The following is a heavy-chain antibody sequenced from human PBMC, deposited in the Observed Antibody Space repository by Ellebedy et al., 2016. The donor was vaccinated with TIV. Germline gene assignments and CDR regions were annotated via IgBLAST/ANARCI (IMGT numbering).Heavy chain of an antibody. Sequence: GESLKISXAASGFSFSSHVMHWVRQAPGKGLEWVASIWSDGSHTYYPDSVRGRFTISRDNSKNTLFLQMNNLRAEDTAVYYCAREVSSGWYYFDNWGQGALVTVSS. CDR1: GFSFSSHV. V-gene: IGHV3-33*01. D-gene: IGHD6-19*01. CDR2: IWSDGSHT. CDR3: AREVSSGWYYFDN. J-gene: IGHJ4*02.